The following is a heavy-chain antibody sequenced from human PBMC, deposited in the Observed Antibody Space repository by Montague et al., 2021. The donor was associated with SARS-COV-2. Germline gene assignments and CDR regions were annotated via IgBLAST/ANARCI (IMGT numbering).Heavy chain of an antibody. V-gene: IGHV4-34*01. J-gene: IGHJ5*02. CDR2: INHSGST. Sequence: SQTLSLTCAVYGGSFSGYYWSWIRQPPGKGLEWIGEINHSGSTNYNPSLKSRVTISVDTSKNQFSLKLSSVTAADTAVYYCARRQAEVITKFFGWREDGNWFDPWGQGTLGTVSS. CDR3: ARRQAEVITKFFGWREDGNWFDP. D-gene: IGHD3-22*01. CDR1: GGSFSGYY.